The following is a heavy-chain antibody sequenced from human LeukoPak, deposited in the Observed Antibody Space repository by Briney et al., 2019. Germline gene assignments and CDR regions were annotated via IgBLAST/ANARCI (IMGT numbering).Heavy chain of an antibody. J-gene: IGHJ4*02. V-gene: IGHV4-61*01. CDR2: IYYSGST. CDR3: ARDPPPYCGGDCPSY. Sequence: SETLSLTCTVSGGSVSSGSYYWSWIRQPPGKGPEWIGYIYYSGSTNYNPSLKSRVTISVDTSKNQFSLKLSSVTAADTAVYYCARDPPPYCGGDCPSYWGQGTLVTVSS. CDR1: GGSVSSGSYY. D-gene: IGHD2-21*02.